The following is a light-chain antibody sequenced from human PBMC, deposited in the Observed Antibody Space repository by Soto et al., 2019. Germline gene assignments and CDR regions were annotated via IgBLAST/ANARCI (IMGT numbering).Light chain of an antibody. Sequence: QSVPTQPPSASGSPGQSVTISCTGTSSDVGAYDYISWYQQHPGKAPKLVLYEVIKRPSEVPDRFSGSKSGNTASLTVSGLQAEDEADYYCSSYAGDNNLVVFGGGTKLTVL. V-gene: IGLV2-8*01. J-gene: IGLJ2*01. CDR3: SSYAGDNNLVV. CDR2: EVI. CDR1: SSDVGAYDY.